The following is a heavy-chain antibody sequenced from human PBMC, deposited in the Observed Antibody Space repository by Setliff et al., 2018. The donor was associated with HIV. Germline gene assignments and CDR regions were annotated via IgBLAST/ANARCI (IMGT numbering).Heavy chain of an antibody. CDR3: ARALLVWSLDYFYYMDV. J-gene: IGHJ6*03. D-gene: IGHD3-3*01. CDR1: GFSFSNYG. Sequence: GGSLRLSCEASGFSFSNYGMHWVRQAPGKGLEWVAVISYDGSNKYYADSVKGRFTISRDNSKNTLYLQMNSLRAEDTAVYYCARALLVWSLDYFYYMDVWGKGTTVTVSS. V-gene: IGHV3-30*19. CDR2: ISYDGSNK.